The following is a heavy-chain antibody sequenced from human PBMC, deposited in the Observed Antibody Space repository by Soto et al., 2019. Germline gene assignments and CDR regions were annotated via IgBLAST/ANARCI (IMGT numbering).Heavy chain of an antibody. Sequence: SETLSLTCTVSRDFVTKNYWSWIRQPPGKGLEWIGYVYNSRSTYYNPSLKSRVTISVDTSKNQFSLKLTSVTAADTAVYYCASHLRPTNWGGGYFDYWGQGPLVTVSS. V-gene: IGHV4-4*08. D-gene: IGHD7-27*01. CDR3: ASHLRPTNWGGGYFDY. J-gene: IGHJ4*02. CDR2: VYNSRST. CDR1: RDFVTKNY.